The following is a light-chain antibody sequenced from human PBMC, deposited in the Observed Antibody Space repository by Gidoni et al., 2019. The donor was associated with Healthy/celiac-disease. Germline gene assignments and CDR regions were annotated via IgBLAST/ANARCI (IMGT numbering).Light chain of an antibody. CDR2: DAS. V-gene: IGKV3-11*01. Sequence: EIVLTQSPATLSSSPGERATLSCRASQSVSSYLAWYQQKPGQAPRLLIYDASNRATGIPARCSGSGSGTDFTLTISSLEPEDFAVYYCQQRSNWPLTFGGGTKVEIK. J-gene: IGKJ4*01. CDR3: QQRSNWPLT. CDR1: QSVSSY.